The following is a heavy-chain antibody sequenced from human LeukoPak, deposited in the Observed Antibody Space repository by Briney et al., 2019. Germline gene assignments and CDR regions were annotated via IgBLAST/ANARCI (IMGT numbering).Heavy chain of an antibody. CDR2: ISSSSSYI. CDR3: ARVGDLGYCSSTSCSVDI. Sequence: PGGSLRLSCAASGFTFSSYSMNWVRQAPGKGLEWVSSISSSSSYIYYADSVKGRFTISRDNAKNSLYLQMNSLRAEDTAVYYCARVGDLGYCSSTSCSVDIWGQGTMVTVSS. CDR1: GFTFSSYS. D-gene: IGHD2-2*01. V-gene: IGHV3-21*01. J-gene: IGHJ3*02.